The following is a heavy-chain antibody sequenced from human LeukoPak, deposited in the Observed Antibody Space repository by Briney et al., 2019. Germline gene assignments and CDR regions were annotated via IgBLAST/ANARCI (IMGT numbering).Heavy chain of an antibody. D-gene: IGHD6-19*01. CDR2: ITDSGGTT. CDR3: TKEPIPVAGGYYFDY. CDR1: GYKFNSYA. Sequence: GASLRLSCAASGYKFNSYAMVWVRQAPGKGLEWVSGITDSGGTTYYADSVKGRFTISRDNSKNTLYLQINSLRAEDTAVYYCTKEPIPVAGGYYFDYWGQGTLVTVSS. V-gene: IGHV3-23*01. J-gene: IGHJ4*02.